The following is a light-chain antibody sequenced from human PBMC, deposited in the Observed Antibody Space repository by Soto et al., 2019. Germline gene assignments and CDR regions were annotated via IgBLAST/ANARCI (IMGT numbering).Light chain of an antibody. J-gene: IGKJ1*01. Sequence: EIVLTQSPDTLSLSPGETATLSCGASQSVSSSHIAWYQQKPDQAPRLLIYDASSRATGIPDRFSGSGSGTDFTLTISRLEPEDFAVYYCQVYTSSPQTFGQGTKVDI. CDR1: QSVSSSH. CDR2: DAS. CDR3: QVYTSSPQT. V-gene: IGKV3-20*01.